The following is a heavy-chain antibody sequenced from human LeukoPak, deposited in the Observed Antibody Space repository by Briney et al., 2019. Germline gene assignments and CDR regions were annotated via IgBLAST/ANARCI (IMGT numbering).Heavy chain of an antibody. J-gene: IGHJ3*02. CDR3: ARVRYSNYFYGQEAFDI. CDR2: ISSSSSYI. CDR1: GFTFSSYS. Sequence: GGSLRLSCAASGFTFSSYSMNWVRQAPGKGLEWVSSISSSSSYIYYADSVKGRFTISRDNAKNSLYLQMNSLRAEDTAVYYCARVRYSNYFYGQEAFDIWGQGTMVTVSS. V-gene: IGHV3-21*04. D-gene: IGHD4-11*01.